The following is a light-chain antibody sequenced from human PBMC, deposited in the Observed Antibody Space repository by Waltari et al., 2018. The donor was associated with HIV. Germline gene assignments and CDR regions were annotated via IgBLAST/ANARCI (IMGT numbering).Light chain of an antibody. CDR3: QEAAGFPHI. V-gene: IGKV1-12*01. CDR2: STS. CDR1: RAISVG. J-gene: IGKJ3*01. Sequence: DIQVTQSPSSVSASVGDTINITCRARRAISVGVAWYQRKPGRAPNLLGYSTSKLQSGVRSRFVGRGSGTVFTLAISGRLVVDFGTYYCQEAAGFPHIFGAGTRVDFK.